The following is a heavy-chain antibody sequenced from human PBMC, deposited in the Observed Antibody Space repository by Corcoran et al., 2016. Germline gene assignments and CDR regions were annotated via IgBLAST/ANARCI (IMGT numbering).Heavy chain of an antibody. D-gene: IGHD2-2*01. Sequence: QVQLVESGGGVVQPGRSLRLSCAASGFTFSSYGMHWVRQAPGKGLEWVAVIWYDGSNKYYADSVKGRFTISRDHSKNTLYLQMNSMRAEEPAGAYCARPHRGTVVPAAKLTNYYFYGMDVWGQGTTFTVSS. CDR3: ARPHRGTVVPAAKLTNYYFYGMDV. V-gene: IGHV3-33*01. CDR2: IWYDGSNK. CDR1: GFTFSSYG. J-gene: IGHJ6*02.